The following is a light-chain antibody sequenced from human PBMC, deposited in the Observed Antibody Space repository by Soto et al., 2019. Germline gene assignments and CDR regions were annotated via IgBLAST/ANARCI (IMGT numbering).Light chain of an antibody. CDR3: AVWDDSLRGWV. CDR1: FSNIGSNY. V-gene: IGLV1-47*02. CDR2: TND. J-gene: IGLJ3*02. Sequence: QSVLTQPPSASGTPGQRVTISCSGRFSNIGSNYVYWYQQLPGTAPKLLIFTNDQRTSGVPGRFSGSKSGTSASLAISGLWSEDAADYYCAVWDDSLRGWVFGGGTKLTVL.